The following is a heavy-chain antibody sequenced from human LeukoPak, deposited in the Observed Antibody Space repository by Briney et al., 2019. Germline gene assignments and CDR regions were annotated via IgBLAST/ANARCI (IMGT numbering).Heavy chain of an antibody. CDR3: ARDFVDFGVAEAVDY. J-gene: IGHJ4*02. V-gene: IGHV1-2*02. D-gene: IGHD3-3*01. CDR2: INPNSGGT. Sequence: GASVKVSCKASGYTFTGYYMHWVRQAPGQGREWMGWINPNSGGTNYAQKFQGRVTMTRDTSISTAYMELSRLRSDDTAVYYCARDFVDFGVAEAVDYWGQGTLVTVSS. CDR1: GYTFTGYY.